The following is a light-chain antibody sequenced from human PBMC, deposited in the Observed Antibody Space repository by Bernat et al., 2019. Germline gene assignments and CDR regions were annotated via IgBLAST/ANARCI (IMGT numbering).Light chain of an antibody. J-gene: IGLJ3*02. CDR3: QSADSSGTSWV. CDR1: ALPKQY. CDR2: KDS. V-gene: IGLV3-25*03. Sequence: SYELTQPPSVSVSPGQTARITYSGDALPKQYAYWYQQKPGQAPVLVIYKDSERPSGSPERFSGSSSGTTVTLTISGVQSEDEADYYCQSADSSGTSWVFGGGTKLTVL.